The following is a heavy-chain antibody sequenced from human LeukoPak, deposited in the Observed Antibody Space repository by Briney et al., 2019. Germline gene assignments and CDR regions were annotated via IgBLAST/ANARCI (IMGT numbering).Heavy chain of an antibody. J-gene: IGHJ4*02. V-gene: IGHV4-4*07. CDR1: GGSISSYY. CDR2: IYTSGST. CDR3: ARDVIRRDGYKTDF. Sequence: SETLSLTCTVSGGSISSYYWSWIRQPAGRGLEWIGRIYTSGSTNYNPSLKSRVTMSVDTSKNQFSLKLSSVTAADTAVYYCARDVIRRDGYKTDFWGQGTLVTVSS. D-gene: IGHD5-24*01.